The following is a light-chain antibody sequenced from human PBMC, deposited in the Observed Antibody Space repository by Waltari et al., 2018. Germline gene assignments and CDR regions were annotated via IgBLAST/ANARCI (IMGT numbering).Light chain of an antibody. CDR1: QTITIY. CDR3: QQTYITPRT. V-gene: IGKV1-39*01. CDR2: GAS. J-gene: IGKJ1*01. Sequence: TCRASQTITIYLNWYQQKSGKAPRLLIYGASNLQGGVPSRFRGSGSGTDFTLTISNLQPEDFATYYCQQTYITPRTFGQGTKVEIK.